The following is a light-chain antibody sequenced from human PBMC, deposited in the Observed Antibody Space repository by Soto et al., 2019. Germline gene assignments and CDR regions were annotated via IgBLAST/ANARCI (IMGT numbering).Light chain of an antibody. CDR2: GAS. J-gene: IGKJ1*01. CDR1: QSVSTN. Sequence: ILMTQFPDTPSESPGERVTLSCRASQSVSTNLAWYQHKPGQSPRLLIYGASTGATGIPARFSGSGSGTEFTLTISSLQSEDFAVYYCQQYDDWPRTFGQGTKV. V-gene: IGKV3-15*01. CDR3: QQYDDWPRT.